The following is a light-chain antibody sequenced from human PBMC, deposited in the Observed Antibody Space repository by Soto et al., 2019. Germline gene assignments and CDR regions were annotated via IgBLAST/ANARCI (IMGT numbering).Light chain of an antibody. CDR3: QQYGSSPLIT. Sequence: EIVLTQSPGTLSLSPGERATLSCRASQSVSSSYLAWYQQKPGQAPRLLIYGASSRATGIPDRFSGSGSGRHFSLTISRLEPEDFGVYYCQQYGSSPLITFGQGTRLDIK. V-gene: IGKV3-20*01. CDR1: QSVSSSY. J-gene: IGKJ5*01. CDR2: GAS.